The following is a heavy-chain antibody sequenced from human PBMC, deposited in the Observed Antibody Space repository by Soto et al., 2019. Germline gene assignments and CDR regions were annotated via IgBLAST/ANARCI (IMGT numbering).Heavy chain of an antibody. Sequence: PGGSLRLSCAASGFTVGSNYMSWVRQAPGKGLEWVSVIYSGGSTYYADSVKGRFTISRDNSKNTLYLQMNSLRAEVTAVYYCAGLGYSSGWHVEYYYYGMDVWGQGTTVTVSS. J-gene: IGHJ6*02. CDR3: AGLGYSSGWHVEYYYYGMDV. D-gene: IGHD6-19*01. CDR1: GFTVGSNY. V-gene: IGHV3-53*01. CDR2: IYSGGST.